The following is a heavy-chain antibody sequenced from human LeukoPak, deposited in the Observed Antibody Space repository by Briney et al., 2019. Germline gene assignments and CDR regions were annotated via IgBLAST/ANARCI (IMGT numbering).Heavy chain of an antibody. D-gene: IGHD3-22*01. CDR2: TRGSGGST. CDR1: GLSFTSNA. Sequence: GGSLTLSCAASGLSFTSNAMSWVRQAPGKGLQWVSGTRGSGGSTYYADSVKGRFTISRDNSKHTMYLQMNSLRAEDTAVYYGAQGDTDYYESSGYSPNFDYWGQGTLVTVSS. CDR3: AQGDTDYYESSGYSPNFDY. V-gene: IGHV3-23*01. J-gene: IGHJ4*02.